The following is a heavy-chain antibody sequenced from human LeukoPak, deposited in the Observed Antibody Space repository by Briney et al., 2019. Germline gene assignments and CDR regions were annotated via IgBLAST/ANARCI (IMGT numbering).Heavy chain of an antibody. D-gene: IGHD4-11*01. CDR1: GFTFSSYA. Sequence: GRSLRLSCAASGFTFSSYAMHWVRQAPGKGLEWVAVISYDGSNKYYADSVKGRFTISGDNSKNTLYLQMNSLRAEDTAVYYCARDPHYSNYVLGGGLDYWGQGTLVTVSS. V-gene: IGHV3-30-3*01. CDR2: ISYDGSNK. J-gene: IGHJ4*02. CDR3: ARDPHYSNYVLGGGLDY.